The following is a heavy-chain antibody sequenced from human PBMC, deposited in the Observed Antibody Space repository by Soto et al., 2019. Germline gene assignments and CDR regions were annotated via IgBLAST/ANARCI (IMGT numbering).Heavy chain of an antibody. CDR3: AKFGMATTKRSPPYYIDY. CDR1: GYTFTGYY. J-gene: IGHJ4*02. CDR2: INPNSGGT. V-gene: IGHV1-2*04. D-gene: IGHD3-16*01. Sequence: ASVKVSCKASGYTFTGYYMHWVRQAPGQGLEWMGWINPNSGGTNYAQKFQGWVTMTRDTSISTAYMELSRLRSEDTAVYYCAKFGMATTKRSPPYYIDYWGQGALVTVYS.